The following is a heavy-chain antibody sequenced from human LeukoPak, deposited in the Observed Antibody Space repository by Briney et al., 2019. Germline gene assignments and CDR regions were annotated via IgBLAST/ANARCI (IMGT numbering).Heavy chain of an antibody. CDR1: GFTFSGSA. CDR3: ARRDYYGSGSYPYYYQNHMDV. Sequence: GGSLRLSCAASGFTFSGSAMHWVRQASGKGLEWVGRIRRKANSYATVYAASVKGRFTISTDDSKNTAYLQMNSLKTEDTAVYYCARRDYYGSGSYPYYYQNHMDVWGKGTTVTISS. J-gene: IGHJ6*03. V-gene: IGHV3-73*01. D-gene: IGHD3-10*01. CDR2: IRRKANSYAT.